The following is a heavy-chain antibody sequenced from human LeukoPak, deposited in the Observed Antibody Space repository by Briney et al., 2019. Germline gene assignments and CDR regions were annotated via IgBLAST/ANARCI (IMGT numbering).Heavy chain of an antibody. D-gene: IGHD4-17*01. J-gene: IGHJ4*02. V-gene: IGHV4-4*02. CDR3: ARDPGDYGDNYYFDY. Sequence: SETLSLTCAVSGGSISSSNWWSWVRQPPGKGLEWIGEIYHSGSTNYNPSLKSRVTISVDKSKNQFSLKLSSVTAADTAVYYCARDPGDYGDNYYFDYWGQGTLVTVSS. CDR2: IYHSGST. CDR1: GGSISSSNW.